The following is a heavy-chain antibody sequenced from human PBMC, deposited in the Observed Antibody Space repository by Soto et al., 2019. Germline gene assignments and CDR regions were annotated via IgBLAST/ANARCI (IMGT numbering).Heavy chain of an antibody. D-gene: IGHD4-17*01. CDR2: VSYDGSDK. J-gene: IGHJ6*02. CDR1: GFTFSRYA. Sequence: QVQLVESGGGVVQPGRSLRLSSAASGFTFSRYAIHWVRQAPGKGLEWVAVVSYDGSDKFYADSVKGRFTISRDNSENTLYLQMNSLKPEDTAVYYCARDFGDYESYYYGMDVWGQGTTVTVSS. V-gene: IGHV3-30*01. CDR3: ARDFGDYESYYYGMDV.